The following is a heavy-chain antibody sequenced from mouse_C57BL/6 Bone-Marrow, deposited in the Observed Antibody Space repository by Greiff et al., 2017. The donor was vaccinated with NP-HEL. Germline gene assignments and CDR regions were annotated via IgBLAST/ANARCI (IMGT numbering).Heavy chain of an antibody. D-gene: IGHD1-1*01. CDR3: ARHYGSREDWYFDV. Sequence: VQGVESGAELVRPGTSVKMSCKASGYTFTNYWIGWAKQRPGHGLEWIGDIYPGGGYTNYNEKFKGKATLTADKSSSTAYMQFSSLTSEDSAIYYCARHYGSREDWYFDVWGTGTTVTVSS. J-gene: IGHJ1*03. V-gene: IGHV1-63*01. CDR1: GYTFTNYW. CDR2: IYPGGGYT.